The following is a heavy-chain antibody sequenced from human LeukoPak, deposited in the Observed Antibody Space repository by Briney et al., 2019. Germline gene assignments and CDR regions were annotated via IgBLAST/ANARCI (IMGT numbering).Heavy chain of an antibody. Sequence: PGRSLRLSFAASGFTFSSYGMHWVRQAPGKGLEWVAVIWYDGSNKYYADSVKGRFTISRDNSKNTLYLQMNSLRAEDTAVYYCARAYSSSWFPTYYYGMDVWGQGTTVTVSS. V-gene: IGHV3-33*01. D-gene: IGHD6-13*01. CDR3: ARAYSSSWFPTYYYGMDV. CDR2: IWYDGSNK. J-gene: IGHJ6*02. CDR1: GFTFSSYG.